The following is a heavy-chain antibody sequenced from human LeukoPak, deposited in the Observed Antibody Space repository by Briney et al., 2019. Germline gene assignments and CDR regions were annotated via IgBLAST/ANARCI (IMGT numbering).Heavy chain of an antibody. CDR3: ASIFGVVIPNNWFDP. V-gene: IGHV1-24*01. D-gene: IGHD3-3*01. Sequence: ASVKVSCKVSGYTLTELSMHWVRQAPGKGLEWMGGFDPEDGETIYAQKFQGRVTMTEDTSTDTAYMELSSLRSEDTVVYYCASIFGVVIPNNWFDPWGQGTLVTVSS. CDR1: GYTLTELS. CDR2: FDPEDGET. J-gene: IGHJ5*02.